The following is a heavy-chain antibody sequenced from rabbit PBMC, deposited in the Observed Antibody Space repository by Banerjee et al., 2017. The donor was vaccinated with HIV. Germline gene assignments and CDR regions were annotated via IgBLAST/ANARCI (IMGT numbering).Heavy chain of an antibody. V-gene: IGHV1S45*01. CDR3: ARRSAAYPSYGYGAFDP. Sequence: QEQLVESGGGLFQPGGSLALTCKASGFSLSENYAMCWVRQAPGKGLEWIGCINCASHSAYYASWAKGRFTISKTSATTVTLQVTSLTAADTATYFCARRSAAYPSYGYGAFDPWGPGTLVTVS. D-gene: IGHD6-1*01. J-gene: IGHJ2*01. CDR2: INCASHSA. CDR1: GFSLSENYA.